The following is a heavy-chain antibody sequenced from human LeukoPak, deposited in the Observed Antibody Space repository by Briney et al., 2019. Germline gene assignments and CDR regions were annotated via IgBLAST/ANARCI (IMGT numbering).Heavy chain of an antibody. V-gene: IGHV5-51*01. CDR3: ARVAFWPFYCSGGSCYYYYYYMDV. CDR1: GYSFTSYW. D-gene: IGHD2-15*01. Sequence: GESLKISCKVSGYSFTSYWIGWVRQMPGKGLEWMGIIYPGDSDTRYSPSFQGQVTISADKSISTAYLQWSSLKASDTAMYYCARVAFWPFYCSGGSCYYYYYYMDVWGKGTTVTVSS. CDR2: IYPGDSDT. J-gene: IGHJ6*03.